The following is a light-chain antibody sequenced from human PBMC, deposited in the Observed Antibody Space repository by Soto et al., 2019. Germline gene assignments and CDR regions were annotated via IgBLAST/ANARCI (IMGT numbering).Light chain of an antibody. CDR3: QQYNRWRT. Sequence: VVLTQSPATLSLSPGERATLSCRASQSVGSYLAWYQQKPGQAPRLLIYDASNRATGIPARFSGSGSGTEFTLTISSLKSEDFAVYYCQQYNRWRTFGQGTKVDIK. CDR1: QSVGSY. J-gene: IGKJ1*01. V-gene: IGKV3-11*01. CDR2: DAS.